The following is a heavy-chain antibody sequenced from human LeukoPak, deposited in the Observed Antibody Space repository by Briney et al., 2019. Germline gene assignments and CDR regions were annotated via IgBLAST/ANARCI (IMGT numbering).Heavy chain of an antibody. D-gene: IGHD3-22*01. CDR3: AHDSSGYYLSPPRD. CDR1: GFTVSSNY. V-gene: IGHV3-53*01. Sequence: PGGSLRLSCAASGFTVSSNYMSWVRQAPGKGLEWVSVIYSGGSTYYADSVKGRFTISRDNSKNTLYLQMNSLRAEDTAVYYCAHDSSGYYLSPPRDWGQGTLVTVSS. CDR2: IYSGGST. J-gene: IGHJ4*02.